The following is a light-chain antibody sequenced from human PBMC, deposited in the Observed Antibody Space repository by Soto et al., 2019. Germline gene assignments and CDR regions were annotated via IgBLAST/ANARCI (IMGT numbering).Light chain of an antibody. CDR3: SSYAGSNNYV. J-gene: IGLJ1*01. CDR2: EVS. Sequence: QSALTQPPSASGSPGQSVTLSCTGTSSDVGGYNYVSWYQHHPGKAPKLMIYEVSKRPSGVPDRFSGSKSGNSASLTVSGLQGEDETDYDCSSYAGSNNYVFGTGTKVTVL. V-gene: IGLV2-8*01. CDR1: SSDVGGYNY.